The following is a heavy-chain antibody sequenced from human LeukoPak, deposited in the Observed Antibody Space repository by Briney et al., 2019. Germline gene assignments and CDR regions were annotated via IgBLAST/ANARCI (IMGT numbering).Heavy chain of an antibody. J-gene: IGHJ4*02. CDR2: IWYDGSNK. Sequence: PGGSLRLSFAASGFTFSSYGMHWVRQAPGKGLEWVAVIWYDGSNKYYADSVKGRFTISRDNSKNTLYLQMNSLRAEDTAVYYCANGADGYLFGYWGQGTLVTVSS. CDR1: GFTFSSYG. D-gene: IGHD5-24*01. CDR3: ANGADGYLFGY. V-gene: IGHV3-33*06.